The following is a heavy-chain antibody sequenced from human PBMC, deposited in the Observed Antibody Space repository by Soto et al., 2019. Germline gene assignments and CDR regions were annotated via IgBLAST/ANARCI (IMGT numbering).Heavy chain of an antibody. CDR1: GYTFTSSG. Sequence: APVQVSCKASGYTFTSSGISWERQAPGQELERMGWIRAYNGNTNHPQKLQSRVIMTTDTSTSTAYMELRSLRSDDTAVYYYARQSPPWGSSSGFGYYYYGMDVWGQGTTVTVSS. V-gene: IGHV1-18*01. D-gene: IGHD6-6*01. CDR3: ARQSPPWGSSSGFGYYYYGMDV. CDR2: IRAYNGNT. J-gene: IGHJ6*02.